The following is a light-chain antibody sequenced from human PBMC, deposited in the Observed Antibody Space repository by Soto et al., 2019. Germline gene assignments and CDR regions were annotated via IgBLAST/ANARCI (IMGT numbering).Light chain of an antibody. CDR1: SSDVGGYEF. Sequence: QSALTQPRSVSGSPGQSVTISCTGTSSDVGGYEFVSWYQQKAGKAPKIIIYGVNRRPSGVPNRFSGSKSANRAFLTISGLQADDEADYYCCXXXGGXXVFGSGT. V-gene: IGLV2-11*01. CDR2: GVN. CDR3: CXXXGGXXV. J-gene: IGLJ1*01.